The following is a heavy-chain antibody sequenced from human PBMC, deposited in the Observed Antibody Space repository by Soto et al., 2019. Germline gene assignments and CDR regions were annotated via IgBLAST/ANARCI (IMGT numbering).Heavy chain of an antibody. D-gene: IGHD3-10*01. Sequence: QVQLVQSGAEVNKPGSSVKVSCKASGGTFSSYTISWVRQAPGQGLEWMGRIIPILGIANYAQKFQGRVTITAEKSTSTAYVEMSSLRSEDTAVYYCARAGFRTGEAVRTSHYYYYMDVWGKGTTVTVSS. CDR2: IIPILGIA. V-gene: IGHV1-69*02. J-gene: IGHJ6*03. CDR3: ARAGFRTGEAVRTSHYYYYMDV. CDR1: GGTFSSYT.